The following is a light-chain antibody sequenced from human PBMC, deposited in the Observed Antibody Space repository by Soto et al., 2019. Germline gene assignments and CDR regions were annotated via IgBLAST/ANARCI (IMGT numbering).Light chain of an antibody. J-gene: IGKJ1*01. CDR2: GAS. CDR1: QSVSSSY. CDR3: QQYGSSRT. Sequence: EGEFTQSPVPLSLSSRERATLSCRASQSVSSSYLAWYQQKPGQAPRLLIYGASSRATGIPDRFSGSGSGTDFTLTISRLEPEDFAVYYCQQYGSSRTFGQGTKVDI. V-gene: IGKV3-20*01.